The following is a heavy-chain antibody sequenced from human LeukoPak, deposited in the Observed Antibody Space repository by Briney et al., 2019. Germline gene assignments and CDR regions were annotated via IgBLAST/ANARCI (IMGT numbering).Heavy chain of an antibody. Sequence: GGSLRLSCAASGFTASSNYMSWVRQAPGKGLEWVSVIYSGGSTYYADSVKGRFTISRDNSKNTLYLQMNSLRAEDTAVYYCARSCSGGSCYSKDAFDIWGQGIMVTVSS. D-gene: IGHD2-15*01. J-gene: IGHJ3*02. CDR3: ARSCSGGSCYSKDAFDI. CDR2: IYSGGST. V-gene: IGHV3-66*01. CDR1: GFTASSNY.